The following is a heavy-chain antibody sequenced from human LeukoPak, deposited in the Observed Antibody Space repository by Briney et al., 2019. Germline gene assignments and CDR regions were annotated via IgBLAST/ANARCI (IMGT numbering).Heavy chain of an antibody. Sequence: PSQTLSLTCTVSGGSISSGGYYWSWIRQHPGKGLEWIGYIYYSGSTYYNPSLKSRVTISVDTSKNQFSLKLSSVTAADTAVYYCARAGLSHPLFDYWGQGTLVTVSS. CDR2: IYYSGST. CDR1: GGSISSGGYY. J-gene: IGHJ4*02. CDR3: ARAGLSHPLFDY. V-gene: IGHV4-31*03.